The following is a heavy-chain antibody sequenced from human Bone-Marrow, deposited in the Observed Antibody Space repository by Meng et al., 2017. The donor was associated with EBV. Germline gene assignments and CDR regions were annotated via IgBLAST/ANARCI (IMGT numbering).Heavy chain of an antibody. CDR2: IYDGGTT. D-gene: IGHD2-15*01. J-gene: IGHJ4*02. V-gene: IGHV4-4*02. CDR3: AKSRSSTPGVVDY. Sequence: QVRLQESGPGLVKPSGXLSLTCTVSGGSVSSTTWWNWVRQPPGKGLEWIGYIYDGGTTIYNPSLKSRVTILVDASKNQFSLKLSSVTTADTAVYYCAKSRSSTPGVVDYWGQGTLVTVSS. CDR1: GGSVSSTTW.